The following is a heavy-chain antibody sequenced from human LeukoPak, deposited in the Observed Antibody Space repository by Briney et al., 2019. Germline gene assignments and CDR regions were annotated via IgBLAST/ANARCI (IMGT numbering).Heavy chain of an antibody. D-gene: IGHD6-6*01. CDR2: ISGKNGDT. CDR1: GYSFSTFG. V-gene: IGHV1-18*01. CDR3: AMKQHSSSSEHYYYYMDV. J-gene: IGHJ6*03. Sequence: GASVKVSCKTSGYSFSTFGMSWVRQAPGQALEWMGWISGKNGDTKSAQKFQGRVTMSTDTSTSTAYMELRSLRSDDTAVYYCAMKQHSSSSEHYYYYMDVWGKGTTVTVSS.